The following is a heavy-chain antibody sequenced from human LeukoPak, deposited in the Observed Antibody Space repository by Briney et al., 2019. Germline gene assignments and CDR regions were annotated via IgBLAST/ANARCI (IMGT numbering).Heavy chain of an antibody. D-gene: IGHD1-26*01. Sequence: PGRSLRLSCAASGFTFSSYAMHWVRQAPGKGLEWVAVISYDGSNKYYADSVKGRFTISRDNSKNTLYLQMNSLRAEDTAVYYCARDQGVGASPSGYWGQGTLVTVSS. V-gene: IGHV3-30-3*01. J-gene: IGHJ4*02. CDR2: ISYDGSNK. CDR3: ARDQGVGASPSGY. CDR1: GFTFSSYA.